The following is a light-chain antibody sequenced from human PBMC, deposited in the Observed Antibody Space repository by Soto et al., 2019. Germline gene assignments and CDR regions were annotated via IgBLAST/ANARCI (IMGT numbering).Light chain of an antibody. J-gene: IGKJ4*01. V-gene: IGKV1-33*01. Sequence: DIQMTQSPSSLSASVGDRVTITCQASQDIKNYLNWYQQKPGKAPKLLIYEASNWETGVPSRFSGSGSGRSFTFTISSLQPEDIATYYCQQCDDFITFGGGTRMEIK. CDR3: QQCDDFIT. CDR1: QDIKNY. CDR2: EAS.